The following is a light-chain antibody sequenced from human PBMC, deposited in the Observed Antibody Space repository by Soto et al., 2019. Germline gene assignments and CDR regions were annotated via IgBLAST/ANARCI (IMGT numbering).Light chain of an antibody. J-gene: IGKJ1*01. Sequence: DIQMTQSPSSLSASVGDRVTITCRASQSISNYLNWYQQKPGKAPKLLIYAASSMQSGVPSRFSGSGAETDSTLTISSLQTDDSATYYCQQSFSPLWTFGQGTKVEV. CDR2: AAS. V-gene: IGKV1-39*01. CDR1: QSISNY. CDR3: QQSFSPLWT.